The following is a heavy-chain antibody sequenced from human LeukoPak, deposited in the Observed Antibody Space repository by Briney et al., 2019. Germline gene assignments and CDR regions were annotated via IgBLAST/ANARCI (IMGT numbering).Heavy chain of an antibody. Sequence: ASVKVSCKASGGTFSSYAISWVRQAPGQGLEWMGGIIPIFGTANYAQKFQGRVTITADETTSTAYMELSSLRSEDTAVYYCARDGSDGYSRWGQGTLVTVSS. CDR2: IIPIFGTA. V-gene: IGHV1-69*13. J-gene: IGHJ4*02. D-gene: IGHD5-24*01. CDR3: ARDGSDGYSR. CDR1: GGTFSSYA.